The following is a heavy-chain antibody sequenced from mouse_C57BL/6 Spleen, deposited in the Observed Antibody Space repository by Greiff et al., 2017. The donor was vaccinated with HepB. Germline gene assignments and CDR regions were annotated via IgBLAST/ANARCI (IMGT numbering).Heavy chain of an antibody. Sequence: EVQLQQSGPELVKPGASVKISCKASGYTFTDYYMNWVKQSHGKSLEWIGDINPNNGGTSYNQKFKGKATLTVDKSSSTAYMELRSLTSEDSAVYYCARRPKSYYYGYYDYWGQGTTLTVSS. CDR2: INPNNGGT. CDR1: GYTFTDYY. D-gene: IGHD2-3*01. V-gene: IGHV1-26*01. J-gene: IGHJ2*01. CDR3: ARRPKSYYYGYYDY.